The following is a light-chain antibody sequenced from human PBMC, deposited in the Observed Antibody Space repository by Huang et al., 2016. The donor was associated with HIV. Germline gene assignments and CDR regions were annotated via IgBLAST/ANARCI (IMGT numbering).Light chain of an antibody. Sequence: EIILTQSPATLSLSPGERATLSCRASQSVSSYLAWYQQKPGQAPRLLIDDASNRATGIPARFSGSGSGTDFTLTISSLEPEDFAVYYCQQRSNRPPLTFGGGTKVEIK. CDR1: QSVSSY. CDR2: DAS. CDR3: QQRSNRPPLT. J-gene: IGKJ4*01. V-gene: IGKV3-11*01.